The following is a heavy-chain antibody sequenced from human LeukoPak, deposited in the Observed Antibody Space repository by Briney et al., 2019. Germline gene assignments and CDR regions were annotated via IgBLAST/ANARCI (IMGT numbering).Heavy chain of an antibody. CDR3: AREGLGELTLDY. J-gene: IGHJ4*02. CDR2: ISTYNGDI. Sequence: ASVKVSCKASGYTFTSYGISWVRQAPGQGLEWMGWISTYNGDINYAQKLQGRVTMTTDTSTNTAYMELRSLRSDDTAVYYCAREGLGELTLDYWGQGTLVTVSS. V-gene: IGHV1-18*01. D-gene: IGHD3-16*01. CDR1: GYTFTSYG.